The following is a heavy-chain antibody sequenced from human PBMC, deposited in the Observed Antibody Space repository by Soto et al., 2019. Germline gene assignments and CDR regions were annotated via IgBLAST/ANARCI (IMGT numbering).Heavy chain of an antibody. J-gene: IGHJ4*02. Sequence: GSLRLSCEASGFTFSNYDMNWVRQAPGKGLEWVSYISGSGRTIYYADSVKGRFTISRDSVKKSLFLQMNSLRAEDTALYYCARGDDNSGYYYAFDSWGQGTPVTVSS. CDR3: ARGDDNSGYYYAFDS. CDR2: ISGSGRTI. V-gene: IGHV3-48*03. CDR1: GFTFSNYD. D-gene: IGHD3-22*01.